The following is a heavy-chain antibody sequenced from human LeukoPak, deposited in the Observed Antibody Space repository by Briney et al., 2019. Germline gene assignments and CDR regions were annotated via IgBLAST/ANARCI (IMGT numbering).Heavy chain of an antibody. CDR3: ERGYTWIQP. CDR2: INEDGSEK. V-gene: IGHV3-7*03. CDR1: GFAFTSHW. J-gene: IGHJ4*02. Sequence: GGSLRLSCAASGFAFTSHWMSWVRQAPGKGLEWVAYINEDGSEKYYVDSVKGRFAISRDNAKNSLYVQMNSLRAEDTAVYYCERGYTWIQPWGQGTLVTVSS. D-gene: IGHD5-18*01.